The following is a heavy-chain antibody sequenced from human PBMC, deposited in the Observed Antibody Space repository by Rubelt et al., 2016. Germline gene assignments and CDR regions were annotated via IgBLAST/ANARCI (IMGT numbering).Heavy chain of an antibody. J-gene: IGHJ4*02. CDR1: GGSISSSSYY. D-gene: IGHD5-12*01. CDR2: IYYSGST. V-gene: IGHV4-39*07. CDR3: ARAAGGYDASRDY. Sequence: QLQLQESGPGLVKPSETLSLTCTVSGGSISSSSYYWGWIRQPPGKGLEWIGSIYYSGSTYYNPSLKCRVTISVDTSKNQFSLKLSSVTVADTAVYYCARAAGGYDASRDYWGQGTLVTVSS.